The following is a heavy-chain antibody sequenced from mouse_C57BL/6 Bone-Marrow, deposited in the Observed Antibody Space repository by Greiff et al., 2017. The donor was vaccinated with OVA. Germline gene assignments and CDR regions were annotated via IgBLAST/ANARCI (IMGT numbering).Heavy chain of an antibody. V-gene: IGHV1-64*01. D-gene: IGHD1-1*01. CDR3: ARSYDYGSSDENYAMDY. CDR1: GYTFTSYW. CDR2: IHPNSGST. Sequence: QVQLQQPGAELVKPGASVKLSCKASGYTFTSYWMHWVKQRPGQGLEWIGMIHPNSGSTNYNERFQSKATLTVDKSSSTAYMQLSNLTSEDSAVYYCARSYDYGSSDENYAMDYWGQGTSVTVSS. J-gene: IGHJ4*01.